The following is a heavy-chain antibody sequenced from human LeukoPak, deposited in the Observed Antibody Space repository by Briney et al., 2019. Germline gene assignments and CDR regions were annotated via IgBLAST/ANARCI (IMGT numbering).Heavy chain of an antibody. CDR2: IYYSGST. D-gene: IGHD3-10*01. CDR1: GGSISSYY. V-gene: IGHV4-59*01. J-gene: IGHJ4*02. Sequence: PSETLSLTCTVSGGSISSYYWSWIRQPPGKGLEWIWYIYYSGSTNYNPSLKSRVTISVDTSKNQFSLKLSSVTAADTAVYYCARGITMVRGVIRYFDYWGQGTLVTVSS. CDR3: ARGITMVRGVIRYFDY.